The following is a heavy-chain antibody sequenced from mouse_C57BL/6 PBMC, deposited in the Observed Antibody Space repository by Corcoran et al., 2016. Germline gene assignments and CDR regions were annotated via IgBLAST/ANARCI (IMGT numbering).Heavy chain of an antibody. D-gene: IGHD6-1*01. CDR3: ARRTSFDY. CDR2: INTYSGVP. V-gene: IGHV9-3*01. J-gene: IGHJ2*01. CDR1: GYTFATYG. Sequence: QIQLVQSGPELKKPGDTVKISCQASGYTFATYGMSWVKQAPGKGLKWMGWINTYSGVPTYADDCKGRFAFSLETSASTAYLQINNLKNEDTATYFCARRTSFDYWGQGTTLTVSS.